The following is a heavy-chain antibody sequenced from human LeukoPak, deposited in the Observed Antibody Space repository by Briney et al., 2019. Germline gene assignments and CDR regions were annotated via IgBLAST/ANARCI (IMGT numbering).Heavy chain of an antibody. J-gene: IGHJ4*02. V-gene: IGHV3-21*01. D-gene: IGHD6-13*01. CDR3: ARVGQQLVRYYFDY. CDR1: GFTFSSYS. Sequence: PGGSLRLSCAASGFTFSSYSMNWVRQAPGKGLEWVSSISSSSSYIYYADSVKGRFTISRDNAKNSLYLKMNSLRAEDTAVYYCARVGQQLVRYYFDYWGQGTLVTVSS. CDR2: ISSSSSYI.